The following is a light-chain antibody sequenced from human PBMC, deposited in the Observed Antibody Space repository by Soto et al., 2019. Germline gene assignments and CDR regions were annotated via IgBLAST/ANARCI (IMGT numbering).Light chain of an antibody. CDR2: DAS. J-gene: IGKJ1*01. V-gene: IGKV3-11*01. CDR1: QSVSSS. CDR3: QQRSALPRT. Sequence: EIVLTQSPATLSLSPGERATLSCRASQSVSSSLVWYQQKPGRAPRLLIYDASNRATGISARFSGSGSGTDFTLTISSLEPEDFAVYYCQQRSALPRTFGQGTKLEIK.